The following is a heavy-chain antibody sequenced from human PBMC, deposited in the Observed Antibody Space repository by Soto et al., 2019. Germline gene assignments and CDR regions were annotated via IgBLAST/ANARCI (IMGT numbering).Heavy chain of an antibody. CDR2: IYYSGST. V-gene: IGHV4-59*01. Sequence: SSETLSLTCTVSGGSISSYYWSWIRQPPGKGLEWIGYIYYSGSTNYNPSLKSRVTISVDTSKNQFSLKLSSVTAADTAVYYCARVVYYYGSGSSIIDYWGQGTLVTVSS. J-gene: IGHJ4*02. CDR1: GGSISSYY. CDR3: ARVVYYYGSGSSIIDY. D-gene: IGHD3-10*01.